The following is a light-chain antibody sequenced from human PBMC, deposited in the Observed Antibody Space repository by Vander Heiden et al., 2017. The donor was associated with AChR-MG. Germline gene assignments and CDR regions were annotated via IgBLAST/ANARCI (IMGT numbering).Light chain of an antibody. J-gene: IGKJ2*01. CDR2: AAS. CDR3: QQSYSSPYT. V-gene: IGKV1-39*01. Sequence: DIQMTQSPSSLSASVGDRLTITCRASQSISSYLNWYQQKPGKAPKLLIYAASSLQSGVPSRFSGSGSGTDFTLTISSLQPEDFATYYCQQSYSSPYTFGQGTKLEIK. CDR1: QSISSY.